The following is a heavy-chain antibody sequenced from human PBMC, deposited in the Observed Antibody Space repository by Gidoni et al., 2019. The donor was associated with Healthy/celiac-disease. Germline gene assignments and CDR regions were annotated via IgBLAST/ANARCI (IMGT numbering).Heavy chain of an antibody. CDR2: ISSSSSSI. J-gene: IGHJ3*02. V-gene: IGHV3-21*01. D-gene: IGHD3-3*01. CDR3: ARGDVAGRYDFWSGYYTTWAFDI. CDR1: GFTFSSSS. Sequence: EVQLVESGGGMVKPGGSLRLSCAASGFTFSSSSMNWVRPAPGKGLEWVSSISSSSSSIFYADSVKGRFTISRDNAKNSLYLQMNSLRAEDTAVYYCARGDVAGRYDFWSGYYTTWAFDIWGQVTMVTVSS.